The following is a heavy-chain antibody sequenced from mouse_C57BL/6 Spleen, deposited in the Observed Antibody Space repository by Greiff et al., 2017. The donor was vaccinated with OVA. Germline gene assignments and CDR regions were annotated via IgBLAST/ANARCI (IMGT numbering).Heavy chain of an antibody. Sequence: EVQVVESGPELVKPGASVKIPCKASGYTFTDYNMDWVKQSHGKSLEWIGDINPNNGGTSYNQKFKGKATLTVDKSSSTAYMELRSLASEDTAVYYCARKTRVDWYFDVWGTGTTVTVSS. V-gene: IGHV1-18*01. D-gene: IGHD1-1*02. J-gene: IGHJ1*03. CDR2: INPNNGGT. CDR1: GYTFTDYN. CDR3: ARKTRVDWYFDV.